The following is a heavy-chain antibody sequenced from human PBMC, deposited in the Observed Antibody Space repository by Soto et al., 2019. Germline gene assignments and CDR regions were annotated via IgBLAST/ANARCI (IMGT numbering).Heavy chain of an antibody. CDR1: GGSISSSSYY. D-gene: IGHD2-15*01. CDR2: IYYSGST. Sequence: TSETLSLTCTVSGGSISSSSYYWGWIRQPPGKGLEWIGSIYYSGSTYYNPSLKSRVTISVDTSKNQFSLKLSSVTAADTAVYYCARQGFLWFDPWGQGTLVTVSS. CDR3: ARQGFLWFDP. V-gene: IGHV4-39*01. J-gene: IGHJ5*02.